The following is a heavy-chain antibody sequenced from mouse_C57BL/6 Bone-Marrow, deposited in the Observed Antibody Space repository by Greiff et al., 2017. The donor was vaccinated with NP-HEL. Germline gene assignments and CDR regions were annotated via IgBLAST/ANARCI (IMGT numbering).Heavy chain of an antibody. CDR2: IYPGDGDT. CDR3: ARSLLRGDYFDY. V-gene: IGHV1-80*01. D-gene: IGHD2-12*01. J-gene: IGHJ2*01. Sequence: VQLQQSGAELVKPGASVKISCKASGYAFSSYWMNWVKQRPGKGLEWIGQIYPGDGDTNYNGKFKGKATLTADKSSSTAYMQLSSLTSEDSAVYFCARSLLRGDYFDYWGQGTTLTVSS. CDR1: GYAFSSYW.